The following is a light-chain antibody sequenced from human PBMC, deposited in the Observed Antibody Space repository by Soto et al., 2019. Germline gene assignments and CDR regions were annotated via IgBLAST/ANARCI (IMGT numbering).Light chain of an antibody. CDR2: DNN. V-gene: IGLV1-51*01. CDR3: GTWNSSLSAGVL. Sequence: QSVLTQPPSVSAAPGQKVTISCSGSISNIGNNFVAWYQQFPGTATKLLIYDNNKRPSGIPVRFSGSKSGTSATLGITGLQTGDEADYYCGTWNSSLSAGVLFGGGTKLTVL. CDR1: ISNIGNNF. J-gene: IGLJ3*02.